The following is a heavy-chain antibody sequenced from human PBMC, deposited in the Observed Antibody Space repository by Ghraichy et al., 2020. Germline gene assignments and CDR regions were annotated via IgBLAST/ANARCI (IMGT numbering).Heavy chain of an antibody. Sequence: ASVKVSCKASGYTFTGYYMHWVRQAPGQGLEWMGWINPNSGGTNYAQKFQGRVTMTRDTSISTAYMELSRLRSDDTAVYYCARVSIGARPTYYYYFGMDVCAHGTTVTVSS. D-gene: IGHD2/OR15-2a*01. J-gene: IGHJ6*02. V-gene: IGHV1-2*02. CDR3: ARVSIGARPTYYYYFGMDV. CDR1: GYTFTGYY. CDR2: INPNSGGT.